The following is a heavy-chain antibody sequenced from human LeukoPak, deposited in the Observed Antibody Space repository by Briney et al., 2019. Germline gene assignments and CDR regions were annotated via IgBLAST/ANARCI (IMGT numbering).Heavy chain of an antibody. CDR3: TRHDAVPVIGHGMGV. CDR1: GGSISSYY. Sequence: SETLSLTCTVSGGSISSYYWSWIRQPPGKGLEWIGYIYYTGITNYNPSLESRVTISVDTSKNQFSLKLNSVTAADTAVYYCTRHDAVPVIGHGMGVWGQGTTVTVS. D-gene: IGHD3-16*02. V-gene: IGHV4-59*08. J-gene: IGHJ6*02. CDR2: IYYTGIT.